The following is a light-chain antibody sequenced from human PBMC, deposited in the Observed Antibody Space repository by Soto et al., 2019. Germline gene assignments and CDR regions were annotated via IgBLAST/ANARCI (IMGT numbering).Light chain of an antibody. Sequence: QSALTQPASVSGSPGQSITISCTGTSSDVGYYNYVSWYQQHPGKAPKLMIYDVRNRPSGVSNRFSGSKSGNTASLTISGLQAEDEADYYCSSYTSRSTYVFGTGTKLTVL. J-gene: IGLJ1*01. V-gene: IGLV2-14*03. CDR1: SSDVGYYNY. CDR2: DVR. CDR3: SSYTSRSTYV.